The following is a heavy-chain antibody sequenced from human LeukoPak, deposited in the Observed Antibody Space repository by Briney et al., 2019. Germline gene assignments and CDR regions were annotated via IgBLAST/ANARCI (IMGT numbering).Heavy chain of an antibody. CDR3: ASPGDCSSTSCASLGS. V-gene: IGHV5-10-1*01. CDR1: GYSFTSYW. J-gene: IGHJ5*02. Sequence: GESLKISCKGSGYSFTSYWVSWVRQTPGKGLEWMGRIDPSGSYTNYSPSFQGHVTISADKSISTAYLQWSSLKASDTAMYYCASPGDCSSTSCASLGSWGQGTLVTVSS. D-gene: IGHD2-2*01. CDR2: IDPSGSYT.